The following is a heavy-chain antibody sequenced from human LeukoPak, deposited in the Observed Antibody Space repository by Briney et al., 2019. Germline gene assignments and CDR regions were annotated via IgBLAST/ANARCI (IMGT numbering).Heavy chain of an antibody. D-gene: IGHD4-17*01. CDR1: GFTFSSYA. J-gene: IGHJ6*02. Sequence: GGSLRLSCAASGFTFSSYAMSWVRQAPGKGLEWVSAISGSGGSTYYADSVKGRFTISRDNSKNTLYLQMNSLRAEDTAVYYCANAIGYGDYVANYYYYGMDVWGQGTTVTVSS. CDR3: ANAIGYGDYVANYYYYGMDV. V-gene: IGHV3-23*01. CDR2: ISGSGGST.